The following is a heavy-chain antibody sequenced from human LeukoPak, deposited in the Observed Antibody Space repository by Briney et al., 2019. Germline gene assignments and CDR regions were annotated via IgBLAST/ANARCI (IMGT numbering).Heavy chain of an antibody. CDR1: GFTFSSYW. CDR3: GREGTYYDFWNGGNVDY. J-gene: IGHJ4*02. D-gene: IGHD3/OR15-3a*01. V-gene: IGHV3-7*01. Sequence: GGSLRLSCAASGFTFSSYWMTWVRQAPGKGLEWVANIKHDGSQKFYVESVRGRFTISRDNAKNSLDLQMNGLSAEDTAVYYCGREGTYYDFWNGGNVDYWGQGTLVTVSS. CDR2: IKHDGSQK.